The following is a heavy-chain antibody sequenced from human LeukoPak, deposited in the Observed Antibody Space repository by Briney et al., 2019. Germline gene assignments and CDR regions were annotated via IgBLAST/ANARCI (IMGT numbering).Heavy chain of an antibody. CDR2: IKSKTDGGTT. D-gene: IGHD2-8*01. CDR1: GFTFSNAW. V-gene: IGHV3-15*01. CDR3: TTVVVLMVYAIDY. Sequence: PGGSLRLSCAASGFTFSNAWMSWVRQAPGKGLEWVGRIKSKTDGGTTDYVAPVKGRFTISRDDSKNTLYLQMNSLKTEDTAVYYCTTVVVLMVYAIDYWGQGTLVTVSS. J-gene: IGHJ4*02.